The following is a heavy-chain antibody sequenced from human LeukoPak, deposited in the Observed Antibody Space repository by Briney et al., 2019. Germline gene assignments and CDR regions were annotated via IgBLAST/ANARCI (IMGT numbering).Heavy chain of an antibody. Sequence: SETLSLTCTVSGASISSFYWSWIRQPPGKGLEWIGYIYYSGSTNYNPSLKSRVTISVDTSKNQFSLKLSSVTAADTAIYYCARQREYYESSGYYSFDYRGQGTLVTVSS. CDR1: GASISSFY. CDR3: ARQREYYESSGYYSFDY. V-gene: IGHV4-59*08. CDR2: IYYSGST. D-gene: IGHD3-22*01. J-gene: IGHJ4*02.